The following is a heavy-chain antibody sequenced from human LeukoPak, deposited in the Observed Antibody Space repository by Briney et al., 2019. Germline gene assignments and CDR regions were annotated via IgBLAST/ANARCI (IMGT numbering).Heavy chain of an antibody. CDR3: ARRDLSSSWYLDY. D-gene: IGHD6-13*01. J-gene: IGHJ4*02. CDR1: GGSISSSSYY. Sequence: SETLSLTCTVSGGSISSSSYYWGWIRQPPGKGLEWIGSIYYSGSTYYNPSLKSRVTISVDTSKNQFSLKLSSVTAADTAVYYCARRDLSSSWYLDYWGQGTLVTVSS. V-gene: IGHV4-39*01. CDR2: IYYSGST.